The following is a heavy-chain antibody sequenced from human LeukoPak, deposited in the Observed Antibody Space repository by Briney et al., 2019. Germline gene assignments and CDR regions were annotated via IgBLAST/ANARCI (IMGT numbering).Heavy chain of an antibody. CDR1: GFTFSSYG. J-gene: IGHJ4*02. D-gene: IGHD3-3*01. CDR2: IRYDGSNK. V-gene: IGHV3-30*02. CDR3: AKGPEWSTPVDY. Sequence: GGSLRLSCAASGFTFSSYGMHWVRQAPGKGLEWVAFIRYDGSNKYYADSVKGRFTISRDNSKNTLYLQMNSLRAEDTAMYYCAKGPEWSTPVDYWGQGTLVTVSS.